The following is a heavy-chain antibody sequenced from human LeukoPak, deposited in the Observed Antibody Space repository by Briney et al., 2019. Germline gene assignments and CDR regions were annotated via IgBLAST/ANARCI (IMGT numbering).Heavy chain of an antibody. CDR2: IYYSGST. CDR3: ATKRVVTFDY. CDR1: GGSISSYY. D-gene: IGHD3-3*01. J-gene: IGHJ4*02. Sequence: SETLSLTCTVSGGSISSYYWSWIRQPPGKGLEWIGYIYYSGSTNYNPSLKSRVTISVDTSKNQFSLKLSSVTAADTAVYYCATKRVVTFDYWGQGTLVTVSS. V-gene: IGHV4-59*12.